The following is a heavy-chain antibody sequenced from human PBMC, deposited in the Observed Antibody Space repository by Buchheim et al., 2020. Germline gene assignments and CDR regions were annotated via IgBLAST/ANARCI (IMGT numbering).Heavy chain of an antibody. CDR1: GFTFSSSA. D-gene: IGHD3-3*01. J-gene: IGHJ4*02. CDR2: ISYDGSNK. CDR3: ARAESGFLEWLPLFY. Sequence: QVQLVESGGGVVQPGRSLRLSCAASGFTFSSSAMHWVRQAPGKGLEWVAVISYDGSNKYYADFVKGRFTISRDNSKNTLYLQMNSLRPEDTAVYYCARAESGFLEWLPLFYWGQGTL. V-gene: IGHV3-30-3*01.